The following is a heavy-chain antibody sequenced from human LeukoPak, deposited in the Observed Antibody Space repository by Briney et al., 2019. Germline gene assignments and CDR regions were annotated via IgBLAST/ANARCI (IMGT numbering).Heavy chain of an antibody. V-gene: IGHV4-31*03. Sequence: PSQTLSLTCTVSGGSISSGGYYWSWIRQHPGKGLEWIGYIYYSGSTYYNPSLKSRVTISVDTSKNQFSLKLSSVTAADTAVYYCARVAGTSTDYHFDYWGQGTLVTVSS. J-gene: IGHJ4*02. CDR2: IYYSGST. CDR3: ARVAGTSTDYHFDY. D-gene: IGHD2-2*01. CDR1: GGSISSGGYY.